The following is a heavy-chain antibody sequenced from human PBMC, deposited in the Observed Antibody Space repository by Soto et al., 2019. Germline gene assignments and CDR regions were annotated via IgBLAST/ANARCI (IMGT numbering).Heavy chain of an antibody. V-gene: IGHV1-69*13. CDR1: GGTFSSYA. Sequence: ASVKVSCKASGGTFSSYAISWVRQAPGQGLEWMGGIIPIFGTANYAQKFQGRVTITADESTSTAYMELSSLRSEDTAVYYCARGVVVVAATSYYYYYGMDVWCQATSVSVS. CDR3: ARGVVVVAATSYYYYYGMDV. J-gene: IGHJ6*02. CDR2: IIPIFGTA. D-gene: IGHD2-15*01.